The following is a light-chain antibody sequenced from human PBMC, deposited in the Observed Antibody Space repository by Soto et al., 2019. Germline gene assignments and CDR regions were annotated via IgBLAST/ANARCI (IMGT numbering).Light chain of an antibody. CDR3: QQYYSYPCT. CDR2: AAS. CDR1: QGISSY. Sequence: AIRMTQSPSSLSASTGDRVTITCRASQGISSYLAWYQQKPGKAPKLLIYAASTLQSGVPSRFSGSGSGTDFTLTISCLQSEDFATYYCQQYYSYPCTFGQRTRLEIK. J-gene: IGKJ5*01. V-gene: IGKV1-8*01.